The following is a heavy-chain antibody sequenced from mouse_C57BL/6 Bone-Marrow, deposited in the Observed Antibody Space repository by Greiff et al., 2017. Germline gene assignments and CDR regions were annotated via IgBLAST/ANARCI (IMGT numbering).Heavy chain of an antibody. CDR1: EYEFPSHD. V-gene: IGHV5-2*01. CDR3: AKHVMVSAMDY. D-gene: IGHD2-2*01. J-gene: IGHJ2*01. CDR2: LNSDGGST. Sequence: EVKLVESGGGLVQPGESLKLSCESNEYEFPSHDMSWVRKTPEKRLELVAALNSDGGSTYYPDTMERRFIISRDNTKTTLYLQMSSLRSADTALFYSAKHVMVSAMDYWGQGTTLSLSS.